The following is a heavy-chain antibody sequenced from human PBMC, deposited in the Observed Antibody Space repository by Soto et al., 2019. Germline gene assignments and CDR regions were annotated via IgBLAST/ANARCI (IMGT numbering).Heavy chain of an antibody. Sequence: GGSLRLSCAASGFTFSSYAMSWVRQAPGKGLEWVSAISGSGGSTYYADSVKGRFTISRDNSKNTLYLQMNSLRAEDTSVYYCAKGFRRNYYESSVHDAFDIWGQGTMVTVSS. CDR3: AKGFRRNYYESSVHDAFDI. D-gene: IGHD3-22*01. CDR1: GFTFSSYA. J-gene: IGHJ3*02. V-gene: IGHV3-23*01. CDR2: ISGSGGST.